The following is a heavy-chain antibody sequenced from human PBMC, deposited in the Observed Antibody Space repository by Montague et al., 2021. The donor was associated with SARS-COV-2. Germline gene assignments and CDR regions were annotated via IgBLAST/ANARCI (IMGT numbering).Heavy chain of an antibody. D-gene: IGHD3-10*01. CDR3: AGGSGRINFSNSGMDV. CDR2: IYTSGTT. J-gene: IGHJ6*02. Sequence: SETLSLTCTVSGGSISSYYWSWIRQPAGKGLGWIGRIYTSGTTNYNPSLKSRVTMSVDTSKNQFSLKLSSVTAADTAVYYCAGGSGRINFSNSGMDVWGQGTTVTVSS. V-gene: IGHV4-4*07. CDR1: GGSISSYY.